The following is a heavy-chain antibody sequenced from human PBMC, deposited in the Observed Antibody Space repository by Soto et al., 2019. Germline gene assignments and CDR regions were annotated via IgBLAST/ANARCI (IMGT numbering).Heavy chain of an antibody. D-gene: IGHD3-16*01. CDR1: GYSFTSYW. CDR2: IYPGDSDT. V-gene: IGHV5-51*01. CDR3: ASPSSFTFGLCWDGMDV. J-gene: IGHJ6*02. Sequence: PGESLKISCQGSGYSFTSYWIGWVRQMPGKDLEWMGIIYPGDSDTRYSPPFQGPVPISADKPHRTAYPQRTSLKASVAALYSCASPSSFTFGLCWDGMDVWGQGTTVTVSS.